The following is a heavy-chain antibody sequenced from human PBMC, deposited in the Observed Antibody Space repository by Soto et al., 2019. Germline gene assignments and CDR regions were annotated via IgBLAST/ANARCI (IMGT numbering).Heavy chain of an antibody. CDR2: IYSGGST. V-gene: IGHV3-66*01. Sequence: EVQLVESGGGLVQPGGSLRLSCAASGFTVSSNYMSWVRQAPGKGLEWVSVIYSGGSTYYADSVKGRFTISRDDSKNTLYLQMNSLRAEDTAVYYCARDRIPTGMDVWGQGTTVTVSS. CDR3: ARDRIPTGMDV. CDR1: GFTVSSNY. J-gene: IGHJ6*02.